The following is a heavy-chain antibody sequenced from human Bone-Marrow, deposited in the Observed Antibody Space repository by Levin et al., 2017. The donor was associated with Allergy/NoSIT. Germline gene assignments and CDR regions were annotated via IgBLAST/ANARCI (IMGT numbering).Heavy chain of an antibody. Sequence: GESLKISCAASGFTFSNYGMHWVRQAPGKGPEWVAFISYDGSSEYHTDSVKGRFTISRDNSKNTLYLQMNSLRPEDTAVYYCATDRGIQLWEYFFDFWGQGTLVTVSS. CDR1: GFTFSNYG. CDR3: ATDRGIQLWEYFFDF. J-gene: IGHJ4*02. CDR2: ISYDGSSE. V-gene: IGHV3-30-3*01. D-gene: IGHD2-21*01.